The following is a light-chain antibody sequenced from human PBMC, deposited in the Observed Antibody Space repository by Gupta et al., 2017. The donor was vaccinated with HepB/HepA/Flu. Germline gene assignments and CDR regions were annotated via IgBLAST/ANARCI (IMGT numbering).Light chain of an antibody. CDR3: QSYDSSLSSSV. CDR1: SFNIGAGSD. V-gene: IGLV1-40*01. Sequence: QSVLTQPPSVSGAPGHSVTISCIGTSFNIGAGSDVNWYQQLPRTAPNLLIFANTNRPSGVPDRFAGSKSGTSASLVITGLQADDEAEYYCQSYDSSLSSSVFGSGTKVTVL. J-gene: IGLJ1*01. CDR2: ANT.